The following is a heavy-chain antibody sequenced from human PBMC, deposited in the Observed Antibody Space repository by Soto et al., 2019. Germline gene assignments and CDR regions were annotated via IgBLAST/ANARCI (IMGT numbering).Heavy chain of an antibody. CDR2: VYYNENT. V-gene: IGHV4-39*01. D-gene: IGHD3-16*01. J-gene: IGHJ1*01. CDR1: GVSISGSTFY. Sequence: QIQLHESGPGLVKPSETLSLTCSVSGVSISGSTFYWGWIRQSPGKWLEWIGSVYYNENTYYNPSLASRVTISLQPSKNQFSLNLRSVTAADTAVYYCARLLGLRAAESWDQWTLLTVSS. CDR3: ARLLGLRAAES.